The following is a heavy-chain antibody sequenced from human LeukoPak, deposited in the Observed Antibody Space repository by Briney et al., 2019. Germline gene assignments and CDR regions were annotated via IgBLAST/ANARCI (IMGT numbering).Heavy chain of an antibody. D-gene: IGHD5-18*01. V-gene: IGHV3-9*01. CDR3: AKGGYSYAEFDY. J-gene: IGHJ4*02. CDR2: ISWNSGSI. CDR1: GFTFDDYA. Sequence: GGSLRLSCAASGFTFDDYAMHWVRQAPGKGLEWVSGISWNSGSIGYADSVKGRFTISRDNAKNSLYLQMNSLRAEDTALYYCAKGGYSYAEFDYWGQGTLVTVSS.